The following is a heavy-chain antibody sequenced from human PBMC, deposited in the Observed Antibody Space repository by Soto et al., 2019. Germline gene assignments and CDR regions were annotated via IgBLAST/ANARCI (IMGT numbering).Heavy chain of an antibody. D-gene: IGHD3-22*01. J-gene: IGHJ5*02. CDR1: GYTFTSYA. CDR2: INTNTGNP. Sequence: QVQLVQSGSELKKPGASVKVSCKASGYTFTSYAMNWVRQAPGQGLEWMGWINTNTGNPTYAQGFTGRFVFSLDTSVSTAYLQICSLKAEDTAVYYCARDQIDSSGYYPQLNWFDPWGQGTLVTVSS. V-gene: IGHV7-4-1*01. CDR3: ARDQIDSSGYYPQLNWFDP.